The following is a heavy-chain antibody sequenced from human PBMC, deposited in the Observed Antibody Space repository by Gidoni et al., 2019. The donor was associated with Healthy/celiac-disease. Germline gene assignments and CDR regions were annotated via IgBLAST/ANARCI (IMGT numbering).Heavy chain of an antibody. Sequence: QVTLKESGPALVKPTQTLTLTCTFSGFSLSTSGMRVSWIRQPPGKALEWLARIDWDDDKFYSTSLKTRLTISKDTSKNQVVLTMTNMDPVDTATYYCAQNILDPSDAFDIGGQGTMVT. J-gene: IGHJ3*02. CDR2: IDWDDDK. CDR1: GFSLSTSGMR. V-gene: IGHV2-70*04. D-gene: IGHD3-3*01. CDR3: AQNILDPSDAFDI.